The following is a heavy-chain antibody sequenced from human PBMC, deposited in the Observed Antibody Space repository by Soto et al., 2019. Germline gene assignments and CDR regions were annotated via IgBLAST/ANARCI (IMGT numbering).Heavy chain of an antibody. Sequence: QVQLVQSGAEVKKPGASVKVSCKASGSTFSTLDLNWVRQAPGQGLDWMGWMHANTGLTGHAQKFQGRLSMTRYTSISTAYMELSSLRADDTAVYYGARYIFGQGFISWGQGTLVTVSS. J-gene: IGHJ4*02. V-gene: IGHV1-8*01. CDR1: GSTFSTLD. CDR3: ARYIFGQGFIS. CDR2: MHANTGLT. D-gene: IGHD3-10*01.